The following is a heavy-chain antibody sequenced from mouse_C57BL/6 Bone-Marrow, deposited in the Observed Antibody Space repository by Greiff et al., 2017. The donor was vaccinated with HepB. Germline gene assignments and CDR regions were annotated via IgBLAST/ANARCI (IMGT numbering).Heavy chain of an antibody. CDR2: ISDGGSYT. CDR3: ASTVVGYFDV. J-gene: IGHJ1*03. V-gene: IGHV5-4*01. D-gene: IGHD1-1*01. CDR1: GFTFSSYA. Sequence: EVQGVESGGGLVKPGGSLKLSCAASGFTFSSYAMSWVRQTPEKRLEWVATISDGGSYTYYPDNVKGRFTISRYNAKNNLYLQMSHLKSEDTAMYYCASTVVGYFDVWGTGTTVTVSS.